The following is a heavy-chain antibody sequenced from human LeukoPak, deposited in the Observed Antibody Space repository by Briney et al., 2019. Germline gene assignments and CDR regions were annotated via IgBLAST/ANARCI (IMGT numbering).Heavy chain of an antibody. CDR1: GFTFKKYW. Sequence: GGSLRLSCAASGFTFKKYWMNWVRQVPGKGLECLANIKENGSETYYADSVKGRFTISRDNPKNLLFLQINSLRVEDTAVYYCARETPRRGETRDGYRWGQGTLVTVSS. D-gene: IGHD5-24*01. CDR2: IKENGSET. J-gene: IGHJ4*02. CDR3: ARETPRRGETRDGYR. V-gene: IGHV3-7*01.